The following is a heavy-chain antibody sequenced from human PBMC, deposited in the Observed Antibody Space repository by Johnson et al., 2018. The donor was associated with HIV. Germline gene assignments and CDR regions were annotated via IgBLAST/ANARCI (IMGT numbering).Heavy chain of an antibody. V-gene: IGHV3-13*01. Sequence: VQLVESGGGVVQPGRSLRLSCAASGFTFSSYGMHWVRQAPGKGLEWVSAIGTAGDTYYPGSVKGRFTISRDNSKNTLYLQMNSLRAEDTAVDYCARPMGAVDECDAFDIWGQ. J-gene: IGHJ3*02. CDR1: GFTFSSYG. CDR3: ARPMGAVDECDAFDI. D-gene: IGHD1-26*01. CDR2: IGTAGDT.